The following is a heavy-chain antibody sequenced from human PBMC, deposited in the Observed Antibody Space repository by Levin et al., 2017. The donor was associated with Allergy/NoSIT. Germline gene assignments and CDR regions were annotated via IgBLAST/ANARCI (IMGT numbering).Heavy chain of an antibody. Sequence: ESGPTLVKPTQTLTLTCTFSGFSLSTSGVGVGWIRQPPGKALEWLALIYWDDDKRYSPSLKSRLTITKDTSKNQVVLTMTNMDPVDTATYYCAHRLVAGTSEWFDPWGQGTLVTVSS. CDR3: AHRLVAGTSEWFDP. D-gene: IGHD6-19*01. CDR1: GFSLSTSGVG. CDR2: IYWDDDK. V-gene: IGHV2-5*02. J-gene: IGHJ5*02.